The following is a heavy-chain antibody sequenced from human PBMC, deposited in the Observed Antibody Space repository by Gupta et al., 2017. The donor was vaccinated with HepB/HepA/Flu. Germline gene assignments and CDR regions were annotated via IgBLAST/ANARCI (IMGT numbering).Heavy chain of an antibody. Sequence: QEQLVESGGGVVQPGRSLRLSCAASGFTRPLSYYGMHWVRQAPGKGLEWVAAISSDGKNVYYADSMRGRLTISSDTSKNILYLQMNNLRAEDTAVYYCSRNGDPSGYYWYFDLGGRGTLVTVSS. J-gene: IGHJ2*01. D-gene: IGHD3-22*01. CDR1: GFTRPLSYYG. CDR2: ISSDGKNV. CDR3: SRNGDPSGYYWYFDL. V-gene: IGHV3-33*01.